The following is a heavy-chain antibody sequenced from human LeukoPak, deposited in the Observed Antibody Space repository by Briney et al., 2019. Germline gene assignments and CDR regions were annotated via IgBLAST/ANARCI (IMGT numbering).Heavy chain of an antibody. J-gene: IGHJ4*02. Sequence: GRSLRLSCAASGFTFSSYGMHWVRQAPGKGLEWVAVIWYDGSNKYYADSVKGRFTISRDNSKNTLYLQMNSLRAEDTAVYYCARDRGGDRPFDYWGQGTLVTVSS. CDR2: IWYDGSNK. D-gene: IGHD2-21*02. V-gene: IGHV3-33*01. CDR1: GFTFSSYG. CDR3: ARDRGGDRPFDY.